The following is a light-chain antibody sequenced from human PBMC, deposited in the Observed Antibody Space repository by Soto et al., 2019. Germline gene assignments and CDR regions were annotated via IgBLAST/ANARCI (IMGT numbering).Light chain of an antibody. CDR3: LQYNNWLST. CDR2: GAS. Sequence: EIVMTQSPATLSVSPGERATLSCRASQSVSSNLAWYQQKPGQAPRLFIYGASTRATGIPARFSGSGSGTEFTLTISSLQSEDFAVYYCLQYNNWLSTFGGGTKVEIK. CDR1: QSVSSN. J-gene: IGKJ4*01. V-gene: IGKV3-15*01.